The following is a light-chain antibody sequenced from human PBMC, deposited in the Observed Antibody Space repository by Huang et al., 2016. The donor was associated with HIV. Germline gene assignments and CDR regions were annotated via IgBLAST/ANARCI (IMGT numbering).Light chain of an antibody. J-gene: IGKJ1*01. CDR2: AAP. CDR3: QQYNNWPRT. V-gene: IGKV3-15*01. CDR1: QSVSSN. Sequence: EIVMTQSPATLSVSPGDRATLSCRASQSVSSNLACYQQKPGQAHRLLISAAPTSATGIPARFSASGSGTEFTLPIRSLQSEDFAVYYCQQYNNWPRTFGQGTKVEIK.